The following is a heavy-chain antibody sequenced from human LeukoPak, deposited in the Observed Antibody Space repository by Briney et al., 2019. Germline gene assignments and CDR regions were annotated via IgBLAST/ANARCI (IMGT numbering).Heavy chain of an antibody. Sequence: GVSVKVSCKVSGYTHTESSMHWVRQSPGKGLEWRGGFDPEEGETIYAQKFQGRVTMTEDTSTDTAYMELSSLRSEDAAVYYCATRVCRTGGDCSTWLFSFDYWGRGTLVTVSS. CDR1: GYTHTESS. V-gene: IGHV1-24*01. CDR3: ATRVCRTGGDCSTWLFSFDY. D-gene: IGHD2-21*02. J-gene: IGHJ4*02. CDR2: FDPEEGET.